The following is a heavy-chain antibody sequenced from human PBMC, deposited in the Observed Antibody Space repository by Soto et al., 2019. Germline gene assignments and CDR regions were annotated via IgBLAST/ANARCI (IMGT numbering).Heavy chain of an antibody. CDR1: GFTFSSYS. V-gene: IGHV3-21*01. CDR2: ISSSSSYI. CDR3: ARRPSYEAARLRYYGMDV. Sequence: EVQLVESGGGLVKPGGSLRLSCAASGFTFSSYSMNWVRQAPGKGLEWVSSISSSSSYIYYADSVKGRFTISRDNAKNSLYLQMNSLRAEDTAVYYCARRPSYEAARLRYYGMDVWGQGTTVTVSS. D-gene: IGHD6-6*01. J-gene: IGHJ6*02.